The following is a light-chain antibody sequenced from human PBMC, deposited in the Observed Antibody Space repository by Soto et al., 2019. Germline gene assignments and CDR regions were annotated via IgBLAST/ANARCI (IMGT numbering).Light chain of an antibody. CDR3: SSYAGSNTHV. V-gene: IGLV2-8*01. J-gene: IGLJ1*01. CDR1: SSDVGGYDY. CDR2: EVN. Sequence: QSVLANPPAASGSPGQSFAISCPGTSSDVGGYDYVSWYQQFPGKAPKLIIREVNKRPPGVPHRFSGSKSGNTASLTVSGLRAEDEADYYCSSYAGSNTHVFGTGTKVTVL.